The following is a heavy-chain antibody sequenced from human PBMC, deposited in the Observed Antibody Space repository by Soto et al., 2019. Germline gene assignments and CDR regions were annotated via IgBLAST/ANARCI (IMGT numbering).Heavy chain of an antibody. CDR3: ARGPLGVVVVAAAYGMDV. CDR2: INPNSGGT. V-gene: IGHV1-2*04. CDR1: GYTFTGYY. D-gene: IGHD2-15*01. J-gene: IGHJ6*02. Sequence: ASVKVSCKASGYTFTGYYMHWVRQAPGQGLEWMGWINPNSGGTNYAQKFQGWFTMTRDTSISTAYMELSRLRSDDTAVYYCARGPLGVVVVAAAYGMDVWGQGTTVTVSS.